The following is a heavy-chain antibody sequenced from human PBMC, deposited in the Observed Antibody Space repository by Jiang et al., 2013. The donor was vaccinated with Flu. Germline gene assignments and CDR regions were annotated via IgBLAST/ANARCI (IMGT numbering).Heavy chain of an antibody. Sequence: SSVKVSCKASGGTLSSYIFSWVRQAPGQGLEWMGRIIPMLGMTNYAQKFQGRVTITADRSLNTAYMELSSLRSEDTAVYYCARLVDAAMPLDTWGQGTLVTVSS. CDR3: ARLVDAAMPLDT. D-gene: IGHD5-18*01. J-gene: IGHJ5*02. CDR2: IIPMLGMT. V-gene: IGHV1-69*02. CDR1: GGTLSSYI.